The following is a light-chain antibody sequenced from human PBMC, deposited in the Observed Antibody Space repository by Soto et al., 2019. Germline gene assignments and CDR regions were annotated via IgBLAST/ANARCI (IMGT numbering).Light chain of an antibody. CDR3: GTWDSSLSAVV. Sequence: QSVLTQPPSVFAAPGQKVTISCSGSRSNIGNNYVSWYQQLPGTAPKLLIYDNNKRPSGIPDRFSGSKSGTSATLGITGLQTGDEADYHCGTWDSSLSAVVFGGGTKVTVL. CDR2: DNN. CDR1: RSNIGNNY. J-gene: IGLJ2*01. V-gene: IGLV1-51*01.